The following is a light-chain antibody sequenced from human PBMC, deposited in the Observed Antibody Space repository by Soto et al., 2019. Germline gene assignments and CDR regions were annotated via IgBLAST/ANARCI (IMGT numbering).Light chain of an antibody. V-gene: IGLV2-8*01. CDR2: EVS. CDR1: SSDVGGYNS. CDR3: SSYAGSNNYV. Sequence: QSALTQPPSASGSRGQSVTISCTGTSSDVGGYNSVSWYQHHPGKAPKLMIYEVSKRPSGVPDRFSGSKSANTASLTVSGLLAEDEADYYCSSYAGSNNYVFGTGTKLTVL. J-gene: IGLJ1*01.